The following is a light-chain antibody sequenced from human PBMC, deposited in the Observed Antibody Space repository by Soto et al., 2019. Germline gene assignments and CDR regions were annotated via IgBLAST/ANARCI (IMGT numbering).Light chain of an antibody. CDR2: DAS. V-gene: IGKV3-20*01. J-gene: IGKJ3*01. Sequence: EIVLTQSPGTLSLSPGERATLSCRASQSVSSSYLAWYQQKPGQAPRPLIYDASSRATGIPDRFSGSGSGTDFTLTISRLEPEDFVVYYCQQYGSSLVTFGPGTKVDIK. CDR3: QQYGSSLVT. CDR1: QSVSSSY.